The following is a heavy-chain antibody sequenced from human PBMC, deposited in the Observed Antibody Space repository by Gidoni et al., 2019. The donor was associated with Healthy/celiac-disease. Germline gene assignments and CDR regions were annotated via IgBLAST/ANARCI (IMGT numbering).Heavy chain of an antibody. CDR1: GGSISSSSYY. CDR3: WNSGGGRVDY. Sequence: QLQLQESGPGLVKPSATLSLTFTVSGGSISSSSYYWGWIRQPPGRGLEWIGSIYYSGSSYYNPSLKSRVTISVDTSKNQFSLKLISVTAADTAVYYCWNSGGGRVDYWGQGTLVTVSS. D-gene: IGHD6-19*01. J-gene: IGHJ4*02. V-gene: IGHV4-39*01. CDR2: IYYSGSS.